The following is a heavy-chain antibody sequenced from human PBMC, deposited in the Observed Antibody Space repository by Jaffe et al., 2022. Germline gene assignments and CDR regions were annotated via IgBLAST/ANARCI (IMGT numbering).Heavy chain of an antibody. V-gene: IGHV3-7*01. CDR3: VRDATRGGDHDY. Sequence: EVQLVESGGDLVQPGESLRLSCVVSGFSFSRYWMSWVRQAPGKGLEYVAGIKEDGTAKYYVDSVKGRFTIFRDNAKNSLSLQMSSLRAEDTAVYYCVRDATRGGDHDYWGQGTLVTVSS. J-gene: IGHJ4*02. CDR1: GFSFSRYW. CDR2: IKEDGTAK. D-gene: IGHD2-21*01.